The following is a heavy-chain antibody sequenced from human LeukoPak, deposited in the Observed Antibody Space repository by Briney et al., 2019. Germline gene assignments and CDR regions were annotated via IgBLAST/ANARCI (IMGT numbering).Heavy chain of an antibody. Sequence: KTGGSLRLSCAASGFTFSSYSMNWVRQAPGRGLEWVSSISSSSSYIYYADSVKGRFTISRDNAKNSLYLQMNSLRAEDTAVYYCARDLYDFWSYWGQGTLVTVSS. V-gene: IGHV3-21*01. CDR3: ARDLYDFWSY. CDR2: ISSSSSYI. CDR1: GFTFSSYS. J-gene: IGHJ4*02. D-gene: IGHD3-3*01.